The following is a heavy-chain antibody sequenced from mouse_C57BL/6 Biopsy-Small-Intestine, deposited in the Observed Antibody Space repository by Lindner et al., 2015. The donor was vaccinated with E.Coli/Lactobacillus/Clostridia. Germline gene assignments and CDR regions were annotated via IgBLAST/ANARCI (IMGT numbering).Heavy chain of an antibody. Sequence: VQLQESGGGLVKPGGSLKLSCAASGFIFSDYGVHWVRQAPEKGLEWVAFITTVSSTIYYADTVKGRFTISRDNAKNTLFLQMTSLRSEGTAMYYCAREDYGSTYGWYFDVWGTGTTVTVSS. CDR1: GFIFSDYG. D-gene: IGHD1-1*01. V-gene: IGHV5-17*01. CDR3: AREDYGSTYGWYFDV. J-gene: IGHJ1*03. CDR2: ITTVSSTI.